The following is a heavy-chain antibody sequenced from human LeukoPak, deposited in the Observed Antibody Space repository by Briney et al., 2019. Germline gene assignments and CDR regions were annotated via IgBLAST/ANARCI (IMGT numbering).Heavy chain of an antibody. V-gene: IGHV4-39*01. Sequence: SETLSLTCTVSGGSISSSSYYWGWIRPPPGKGLEWIGSIYYSGSTYYNPSLKSRVTISVDTSKNQFSLKLSSVTAADTAVYYCARHEREATVTTFYFDYWGQGTLVTVSS. D-gene: IGHD4-17*01. J-gene: IGHJ4*02. CDR2: IYYSGST. CDR3: ARHEREATVTTFYFDY. CDR1: GGSISSSSYY.